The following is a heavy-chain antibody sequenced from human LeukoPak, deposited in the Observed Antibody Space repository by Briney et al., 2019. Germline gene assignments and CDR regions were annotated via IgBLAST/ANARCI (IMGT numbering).Heavy chain of an antibody. J-gene: IGHJ3*02. CDR1: GFTFSIYS. CDR2: INSGSTHF. Sequence: KSGGSLRLSCAASGFTFSIYSMNWVRQAPGKGLEWVSSINSGSTHFYYADSVRGRFTISRDNTKNSLFLQMSSLRAEDTAVYYCARFETSPGGVAFGIWGQGTMVTVSS. D-gene: IGHD1-1*01. V-gene: IGHV3-21*06. CDR3: ARFETSPGGVAFGI.